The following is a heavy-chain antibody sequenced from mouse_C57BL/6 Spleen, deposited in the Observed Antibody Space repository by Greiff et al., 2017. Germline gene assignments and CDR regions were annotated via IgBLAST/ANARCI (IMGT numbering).Heavy chain of an antibody. V-gene: IGHV1-52*01. J-gene: IGHJ2*01. Sequence: QVQLQQSGAELVRPGSSVKLSCKASGYTFTSYWMHWVKQRPIQGLEWIGNIDPSDSDTHYNQKFKDKATLTVDKSSSTAYMQLSSLTTEDSAVYYCARRYYDYGVDYWGQGTTLTVSS. CDR1: GYTFTSYW. CDR2: IDPSDSDT. CDR3: ARRYYDYGVDY. D-gene: IGHD2-4*01.